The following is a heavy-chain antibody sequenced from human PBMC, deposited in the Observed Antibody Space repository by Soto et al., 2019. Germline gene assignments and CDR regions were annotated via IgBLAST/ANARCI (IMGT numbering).Heavy chain of an antibody. J-gene: IGHJ6*02. CDR2: IDWDDDK. CDR3: ARIPRGAARYYYGMDV. V-gene: IGHV2-70*01. CDR1: GFSRSTSLIC. Sequence: SGPTLVNPTPPLTLTLTFSGFSRSTSLICVSWIRQPPGKALEWLALIDWDDDKYYSTSLKTRLTISKDTSKNQVVLTMTNMDPVDTATYYCARIPRGAARYYYGMDVWGQGTTVTVSS. D-gene: IGHD6-25*01.